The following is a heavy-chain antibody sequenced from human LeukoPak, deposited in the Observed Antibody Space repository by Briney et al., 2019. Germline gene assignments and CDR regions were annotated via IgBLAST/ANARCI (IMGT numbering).Heavy chain of an antibody. D-gene: IGHD1-14*01. Sequence: ASVKVSCKAFGYTITGYYIHWLRPAPGQGLEWMGWINPNNGGTNSAQKFQGRVTMTRDTSIGTAYMELNRLTYDDTAVYFCGRDRNRNQGNFYYWGQGTLGTVSS. CDR1: GYTITGYY. J-gene: IGHJ4*02. CDR3: GRDRNRNQGNFYY. V-gene: IGHV1-2*02. CDR2: INPNNGGT.